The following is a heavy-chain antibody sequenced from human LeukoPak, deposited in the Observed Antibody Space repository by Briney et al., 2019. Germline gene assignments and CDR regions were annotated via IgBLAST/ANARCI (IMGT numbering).Heavy chain of an antibody. Sequence: PGGSLRPSCAASGFTFSSYAMHWVRQAPGKGLEWVAVISYDGSNKYYADSVKGRFTISRDNSKNMLYLQMNSLRAEDTAVYYCAMLKNPWGQGTLVTVSS. J-gene: IGHJ5*02. CDR3: AMLKNP. V-gene: IGHV3-30-3*01. CDR1: GFTFSSYA. CDR2: ISYDGSNK. D-gene: IGHD4/OR15-4a*01.